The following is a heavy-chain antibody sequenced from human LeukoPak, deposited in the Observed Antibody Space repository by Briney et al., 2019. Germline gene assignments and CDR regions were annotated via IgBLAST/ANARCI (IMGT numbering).Heavy chain of an antibody. CDR1: GFIFSDHY. Sequence: GGSLRLSCAASGFIFSDHYMDWVRQAPGKGPEWGGRSRNKAKSYTTEYAASVKGRFTISREDSKNSLYLRMNSLKTEDPAVYYCARVTTIFDYYYDYWGQGTLVTVSS. CDR3: ARVTTIFDYYYDY. CDR2: SRNKAKSYTT. V-gene: IGHV3-72*01. J-gene: IGHJ4*02. D-gene: IGHD4-11*01.